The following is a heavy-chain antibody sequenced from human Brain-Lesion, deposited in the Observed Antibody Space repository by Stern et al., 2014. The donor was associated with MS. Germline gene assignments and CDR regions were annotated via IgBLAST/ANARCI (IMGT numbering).Heavy chain of an antibody. CDR3: AKGYNWFDS. V-gene: IGHV6-1*01. CDR2: TYYRSKWYY. Sequence: QVQLQESGPGLMKPSQTLALTCAISGDSVPSNSAAWNWIRQSPSRGLEWLGRTYYRSKWYYQYAESVKSRITINADTSTNQFSLQLNSVTPEDTAVYLCAKGYNWFDSWGQGTVVTVS. J-gene: IGHJ5*01. CDR1: GDSVPSNSAA.